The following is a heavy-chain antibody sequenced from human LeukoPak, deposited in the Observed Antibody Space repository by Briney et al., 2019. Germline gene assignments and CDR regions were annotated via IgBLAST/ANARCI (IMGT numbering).Heavy chain of an antibody. CDR1: GYTFTSYG. CDR3: AMGPLWFGELVDQFYFDY. J-gene: IGHJ4*02. CDR2: INPNSGGT. V-gene: IGHV1-2*02. Sequence: ASVKVSCKASGYTFTSYGISWARQAPGQGLEWMGWINPNSGGTNYAQKFQGRVTMTRDTSISTAYMELSRLRSDDTAVYYCAMGPLWFGELVDQFYFDYWGQGTLVTVSS. D-gene: IGHD3-10*01.